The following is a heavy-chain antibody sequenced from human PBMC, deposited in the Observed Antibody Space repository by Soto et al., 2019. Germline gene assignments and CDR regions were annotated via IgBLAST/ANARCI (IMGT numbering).Heavy chain of an antibody. V-gene: IGHV3-30*18. J-gene: IGHJ6*02. Sequence: GGSLRLSCAASGFTFSSYGMHWVRQAPGKGLEWVAVISYDGSNKYYADSLKGRFTVSRDNSKNTLYLQMSSLRAEDTAVYYCVKDGSSGWPYYYGMDVWGQGTTVTVSS. CDR3: VKDGSSGWPYYYGMDV. CDR2: ISYDGSNK. CDR1: GFTFSSYG. D-gene: IGHD6-19*01.